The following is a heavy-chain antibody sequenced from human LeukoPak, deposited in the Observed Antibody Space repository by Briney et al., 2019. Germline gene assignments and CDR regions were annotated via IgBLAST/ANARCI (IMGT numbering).Heavy chain of an antibody. J-gene: IGHJ4*01. CDR2: INHSGST. D-gene: IGHD3-10*01. CDR3: ARRRYYSGSGSYYNNGFDY. V-gene: IGHV4-34*01. CDR1: GGSLSTYY. Sequence: SSETQSLTCAVYGGSLSTYYWSWVSQPPGKGLEWNGEINHSGSTNYNPSLKSRVTISVDTSKNQFSLKLSSVTAVDTAVYYCARRRYYSGSGSYYNNGFDYWGHGTLVTVSS.